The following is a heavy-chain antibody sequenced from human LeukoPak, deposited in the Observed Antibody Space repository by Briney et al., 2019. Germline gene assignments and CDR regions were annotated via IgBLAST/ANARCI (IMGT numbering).Heavy chain of an antibody. V-gene: IGHV7-4-1*02. CDR3: ARVPHPWLEPFDY. D-gene: IGHD1-1*01. J-gene: IGHJ4*02. CDR1: GYTFTDYY. CDR2: INTNTGNP. Sequence: ASVKVSCKASGYTFTDYYIHWVRQAPGQGLEWMGWINTNTGNPTYAQGFTGRFVFSLDTSVSTAYLQISSLKAEDTAVYYCARVPHPWLEPFDYWGQGTLVTVSS.